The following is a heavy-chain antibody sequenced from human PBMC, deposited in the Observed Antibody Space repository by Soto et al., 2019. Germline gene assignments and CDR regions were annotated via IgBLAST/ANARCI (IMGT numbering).Heavy chain of an antibody. J-gene: IGHJ6*03. CDR1: GFSLNTSGMC. CDR3: ARFVAVAGTYYYYYMDV. D-gene: IGHD6-19*01. CDR2: IDWDDDK. V-gene: IGHV2-70*11. Sequence: SGPTLGNPTQTLTLTCTFSGFSLNTSGMCVSWIRQPPGKALEWLARIDWDDDKYYSTSLKTRLTISKDTSKNQVVLTMTNMDPVDTATYYCARFVAVAGTYYYYYMDVWGKGTTVTVSS.